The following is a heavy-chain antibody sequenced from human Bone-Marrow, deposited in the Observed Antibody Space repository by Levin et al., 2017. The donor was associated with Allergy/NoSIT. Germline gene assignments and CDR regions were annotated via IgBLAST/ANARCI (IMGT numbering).Heavy chain of an antibody. Sequence: GESLKISCAASGFTFSSYAMSWVRQAPGKGLEWVSAISGSGGSTYYADSVKGRFTISRDNSKNTLYLQMNSLRAEDTAVYYCAKDSFSVRNSSSWPRHYYYYYGMDVWGQGTTVTVSS. D-gene: IGHD6-13*01. V-gene: IGHV3-23*01. J-gene: IGHJ6*02. CDR3: AKDSFSVRNSSSWPRHYYYYYGMDV. CDR2: ISGSGGST. CDR1: GFTFSSYA.